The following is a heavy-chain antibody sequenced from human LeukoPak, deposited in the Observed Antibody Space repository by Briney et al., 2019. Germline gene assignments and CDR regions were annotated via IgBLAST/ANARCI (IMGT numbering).Heavy chain of an antibody. V-gene: IGHV4-31*03. D-gene: IGHD2-21*02. CDR3: ARERNCGGDCYSSWFDL. CDR1: GGSISSGGYF. CDR2: IHYSGST. J-gene: IGHJ5*02. Sequence: SQTLSLTCTVSGGSISSGGYFWSWIRQHPGEGLEWIGYIHYSGSTFYNPSLKSRVTIFLDTSKNQFSLKLSSVTAADTAVYDCARERNCGGDCYSSWFDLWGQGTLVTVSS.